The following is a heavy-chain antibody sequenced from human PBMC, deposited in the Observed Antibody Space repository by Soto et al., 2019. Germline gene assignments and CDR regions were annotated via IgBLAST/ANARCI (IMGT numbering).Heavy chain of an antibody. Sequence: KPSETLSLTCSVSGGTISGYYWTWIRQPAGKGLEWIGRIYSSGNTKYNHSLQSRVTMSLDTSNNQFSLRLTSVTAADTAVYYCARGQRFSDWFDTWGQGTLVTVPS. CDR2: IYSSGNT. D-gene: IGHD3-3*01. CDR3: ARGQRFSDWFDT. V-gene: IGHV4-4*07. J-gene: IGHJ5*02. CDR1: GGTISGYY.